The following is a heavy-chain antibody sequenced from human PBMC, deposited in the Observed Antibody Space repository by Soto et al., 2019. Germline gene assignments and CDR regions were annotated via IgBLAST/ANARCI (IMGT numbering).Heavy chain of an antibody. Sequence: YADSVKGRFTISRDNSKNTLYLQMNSLRAEDKAVYYCAKDPGIQLWRLYFDYWGQGTLVTVSS. CDR3: AKDPGIQLWRLYFDY. J-gene: IGHJ4*02. D-gene: IGHD5-18*01. V-gene: IGHV3-30*02.